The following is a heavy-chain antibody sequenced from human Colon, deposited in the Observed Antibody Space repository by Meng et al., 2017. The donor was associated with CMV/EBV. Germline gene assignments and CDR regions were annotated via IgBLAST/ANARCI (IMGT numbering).Heavy chain of an antibody. CDR3: AKDWSGGSCFDY. V-gene: IGHV1-2*06. CDR1: GYTFTVCI. Sequence: CKASGYTFTVCIMHWVRQAPGQGLEWMGRINPKSGDARYAHNFQGRATLTRDTSITTAYMDLTGLTSNDTAIYYCAKDWSGGSCFDYWGQGTLVTVSS. D-gene: IGHD2-15*01. J-gene: IGHJ4*02. CDR2: INPKSGDA.